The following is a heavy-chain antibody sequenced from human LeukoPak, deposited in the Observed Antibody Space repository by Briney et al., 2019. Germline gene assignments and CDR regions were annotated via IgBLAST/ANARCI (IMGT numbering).Heavy chain of an antibody. Sequence: PSETLSLTCAVSGGSISSTTYYWGWLRQPPGKGLEWIGSIYYSATTHYNPSLESRVTISVDTSKNQFSLKLSSVTAADTAVYYCARGEEDMYYYDSSGYHPVYFDYWGQGTLVTVSS. D-gene: IGHD3-22*01. CDR3: ARGEEDMYYYDSSGYHPVYFDY. CDR1: GGSISSTTYY. V-gene: IGHV4-39*07. J-gene: IGHJ4*02. CDR2: IYYSATT.